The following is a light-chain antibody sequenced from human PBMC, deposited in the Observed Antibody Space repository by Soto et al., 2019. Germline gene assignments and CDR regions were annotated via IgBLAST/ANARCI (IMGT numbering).Light chain of an antibody. J-gene: IGLJ1*01. CDR1: SSDIGGYNY. V-gene: IGLV2-8*01. Sequence: QSALTQPPSASGSPGQSVTISCTGTSSDIGGYNYVSWYQQHPGKAPKLMIYEVIKRPSGVPDRFRGSRSGNTASLTVSGLQAEDEADYYCSSYTGTNNLYVFGTGTKLTVL. CDR2: EVI. CDR3: SSYTGTNNLYV.